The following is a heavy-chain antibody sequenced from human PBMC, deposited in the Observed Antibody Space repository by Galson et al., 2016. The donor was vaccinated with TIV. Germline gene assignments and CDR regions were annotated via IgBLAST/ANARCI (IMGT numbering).Heavy chain of an antibody. CDR3: AREDHQYGSGWYNYYHYYGMDI. CDR1: GFAFRSSA. J-gene: IGHJ6*02. Sequence: SLRLSCAASGFAFRSSAMYWVRQAPGKGLQCVAIISYDGNYKYYADSVKGRLTISRDNSMSRLYLQMNGLTPADTALYYCAREDHQYGSGWYNYYHYYGMDIWGQGTTVTVS. CDR2: ISYDGNYK. V-gene: IGHV3-30*04. D-gene: IGHD6-19*01.